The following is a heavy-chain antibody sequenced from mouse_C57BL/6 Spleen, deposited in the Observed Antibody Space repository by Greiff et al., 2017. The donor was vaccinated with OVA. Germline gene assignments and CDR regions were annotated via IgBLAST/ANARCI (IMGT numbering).Heavy chain of an antibody. Sequence: ESGPGLVKPSQSLSLTCSVTGYSITSGYYWNWLRQFPGNKLEWMGYISYDGSNNYNPSLKNRISITRDTSKNQFFLKLNSVTTEDTATYYGARGATVVAPGFAYWGQGTLVTVSA. CDR2: ISYDGSN. D-gene: IGHD1-1*01. CDR1: GYSITSGYY. V-gene: IGHV3-6*01. J-gene: IGHJ3*01. CDR3: ARGATVVAPGFAY.